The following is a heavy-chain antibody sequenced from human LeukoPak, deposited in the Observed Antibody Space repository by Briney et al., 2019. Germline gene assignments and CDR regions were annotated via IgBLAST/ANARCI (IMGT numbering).Heavy chain of an antibody. CDR2: ISEDGSRT. D-gene: IGHD5-18*01. J-gene: IGHJ4*02. Sequence: PGGSLRLSCAASGFTFDEYAIHWVRQAPGKGLEWVSLISEDGSRTYYADSVKGRFTIFRDNSKNSLYLQMNSLRTEDTAFYYCAKDLTQLYLAFDYWGQGTLVTVSS. CDR3: AKDLTQLYLAFDY. CDR1: GFTFDEYA. V-gene: IGHV3-43*02.